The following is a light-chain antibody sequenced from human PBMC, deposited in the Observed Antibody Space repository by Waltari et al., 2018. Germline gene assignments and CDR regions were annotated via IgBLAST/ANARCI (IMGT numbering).Light chain of an antibody. CDR1: QDISNY. J-gene: IGKJ3*01. Sequence: DIQMTQSPSSLSASVGDRVTITCQASQDISNYLNWYQQKPGKAPKFLIYDASNLETGVPSRFSGSGSGTDFTFTISSLQPEDIATYYCQQYDNLPGFTFGPGTKVDIK. CDR2: DAS. CDR3: QQYDNLPGFT. V-gene: IGKV1-33*01.